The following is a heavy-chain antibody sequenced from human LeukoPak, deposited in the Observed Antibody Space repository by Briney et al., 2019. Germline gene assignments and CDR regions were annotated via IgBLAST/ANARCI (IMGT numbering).Heavy chain of an antibody. Sequence: GSLRLSCAASGFTFSRYGMSWVRQPPGKGLEWIGEINHSGSTNYNPSLKSRVTVSVDTSKNQFSLKLSSVTAADTAMYYCARASPPSPYYYYMDVWGKGTTVTVSS. CDR2: INHSGST. V-gene: IGHV4-34*01. CDR1: GFTFSRYG. CDR3: ARASPPSPYYYYMDV. J-gene: IGHJ6*03.